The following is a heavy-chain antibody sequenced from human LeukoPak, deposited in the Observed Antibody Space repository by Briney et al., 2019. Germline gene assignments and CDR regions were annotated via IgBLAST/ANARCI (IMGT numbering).Heavy chain of an antibody. CDR2: IIPIFGTA. D-gene: IGHD4-17*01. J-gene: IGHJ5*02. CDR1: GGTFSSYA. CDR3: ARVRWDDYGDYGRDNWFDP. V-gene: IGHV1-69*13. Sequence: GASVNVSCKASGGTFSSYAISWVRQAPGQGLEWMGGIIPIFGTANYAQKFQGRVTITADESTSTAYMELSSLRSEDTAVYYCARVRWDDYGDYGRDNWFDPWGQGTLVTVSS.